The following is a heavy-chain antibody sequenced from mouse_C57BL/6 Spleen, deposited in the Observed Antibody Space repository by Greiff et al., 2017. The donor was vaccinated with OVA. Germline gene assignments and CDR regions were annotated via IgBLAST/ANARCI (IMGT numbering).Heavy chain of an antibody. CDR3: ARDAGLGEFAY. CDR1: GFTFSDFY. J-gene: IGHJ3*01. Sequence: EVHLVESGGGLVQSGRSLRLSCATSGFTFSDFYMEWVRQAPGKGLEWIAASRNKANDYTTEYSASVKGRFIVSRDTSQSILYLQMNALRAEDTAIYYCARDAGLGEFAYWGQGTLVTVSA. D-gene: IGHD4-1*01. CDR2: SRNKANDYTT. V-gene: IGHV7-1*01.